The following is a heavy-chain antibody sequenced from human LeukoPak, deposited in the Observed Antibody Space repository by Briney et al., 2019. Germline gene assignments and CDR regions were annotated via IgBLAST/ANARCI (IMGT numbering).Heavy chain of an antibody. CDR3: ARGGGYYPIDY. J-gene: IGHJ4*02. Sequence: GGSLRLSCAASGFTFSSYAMSWVRQAPGKGLEWVSIISGSGGSTYYADSVKGRFTISRDTSKNTLYLQVNSLRAEDTAVYYCARGGGYYPIDYWGQGTLVTVSS. CDR2: ISGSGGST. D-gene: IGHD2-15*01. CDR1: GFTFSSYA. V-gene: IGHV3-23*01.